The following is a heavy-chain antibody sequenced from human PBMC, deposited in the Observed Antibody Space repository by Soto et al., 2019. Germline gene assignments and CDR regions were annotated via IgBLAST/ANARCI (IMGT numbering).Heavy chain of an antibody. CDR2: ISSSSSPI. CDR3: AKSSGWFPPFDY. Sequence: GGFLRLSCAASGLTFSSYSMNWVRQAPGKGLEWVSYISSSSSPISYAASVNGRFTTSRDNAKNPLYLQMNSLRAEDTALYYCAKSSGWFPPFDYWGQGTLVTVSS. D-gene: IGHD6-19*01. V-gene: IGHV3-48*04. J-gene: IGHJ4*02. CDR1: GLTFSSYS.